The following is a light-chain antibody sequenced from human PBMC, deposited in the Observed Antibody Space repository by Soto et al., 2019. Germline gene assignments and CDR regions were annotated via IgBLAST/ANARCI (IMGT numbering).Light chain of an antibody. Sequence: EIVLTQSPGTLSLSPGERATLSCRASQSVNSNYLAWYQQKPGQGPRLLMYGASSRATGIPDRFSGSGSGTDFTLTISRLEPEDFAVYYCQQYDNSPVTFGQGTKVEIK. V-gene: IGKV3-20*01. CDR2: GAS. CDR1: QSVNSNY. CDR3: QQYDNSPVT. J-gene: IGKJ1*01.